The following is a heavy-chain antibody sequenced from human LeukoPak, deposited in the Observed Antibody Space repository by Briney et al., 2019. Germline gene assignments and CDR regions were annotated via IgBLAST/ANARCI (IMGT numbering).Heavy chain of an antibody. Sequence: LAGGSLRLSCAASGVIVSRNFMSWVRQGPGKGLQWVAIMYAGGTTDYSDSVRGRFHISRDSSNNTLSLQINSLRAEDTAVYYCARGSGSGWPLDRWGQGALVTVSS. CDR3: ARGSGSGWPLDR. CDR1: GVIVSRNF. CDR2: MYAGGTT. J-gene: IGHJ5*02. V-gene: IGHV3-53*01. D-gene: IGHD6-19*01.